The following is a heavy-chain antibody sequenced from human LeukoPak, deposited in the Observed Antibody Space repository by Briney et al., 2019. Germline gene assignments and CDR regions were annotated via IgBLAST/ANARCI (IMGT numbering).Heavy chain of an antibody. D-gene: IGHD3-9*01. J-gene: IGHJ6*02. CDR2: INPSGGST. Sequence: ASVKVSCKASGNTFTSYHMHWVRQAPGQGLEWMGIINPSGGSTGYAQKFQGRVTMTRDTSTSTLYMELSSLRSEDTAVYYCTTAYDYDILYVVGMDVWGQGTTVTVSS. CDR3: TTAYDYDILYVVGMDV. V-gene: IGHV1-46*01. CDR1: GNTFTSYH.